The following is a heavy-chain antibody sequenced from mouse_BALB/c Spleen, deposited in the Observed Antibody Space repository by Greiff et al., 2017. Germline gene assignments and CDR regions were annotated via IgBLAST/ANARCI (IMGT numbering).Heavy chain of an antibody. Sequence: QVHVKQSGAELAKPGASVKMSCKASGYTFTSYWMHWVKQRPGQGLEWIGYINPSTGYTEYNQKFKDKATLNADKSSSTAYMQLSSLTSEASAVYYCAREGGNSQFAYWGQGTLVTVSA. V-gene: IGHV1-7*01. J-gene: IGHJ3*01. CDR2: INPSTGYT. CDR1: GYTFTSYW. D-gene: IGHD2-1*01. CDR3: AREGGNSQFAY.